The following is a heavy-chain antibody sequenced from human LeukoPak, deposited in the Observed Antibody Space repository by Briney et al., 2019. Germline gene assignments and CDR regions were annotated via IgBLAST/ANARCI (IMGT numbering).Heavy chain of an antibody. J-gene: IGHJ4*02. CDR3: ARLPGIVVVAFDY. Sequence: GESLKISRKGSGYSFTSYWIGWVRQMPGKGLEWMGIIYPGDSDTRYSPSFQGQVTISADKSISTAYLQWSRLKASDTAMYYCARLPGIVVVAFDYWGQGTLVTVSS. CDR2: IYPGDSDT. D-gene: IGHD3-22*01. CDR1: GYSFTSYW. V-gene: IGHV5-51*01.